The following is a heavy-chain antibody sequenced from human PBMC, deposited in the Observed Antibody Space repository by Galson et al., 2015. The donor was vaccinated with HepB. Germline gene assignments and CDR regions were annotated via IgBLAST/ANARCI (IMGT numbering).Heavy chain of an antibody. J-gene: IGHJ6*02. CDR2: ISAYNGNT. V-gene: IGHV1-18*04. Sequence: SVKVSCKASGYTFTSYGISWVRQAPGQGLEWMGWISAYNGNTNYAQKLQGRVTMTTDTSTSTAYMELRSLRSDDTAVYYCARDVVVVPAAAVYYYGMDVWGQGTTVTVSS. D-gene: IGHD2-2*01. CDR1: GYTFTSYG. CDR3: ARDVVVVPAAAVYYYGMDV.